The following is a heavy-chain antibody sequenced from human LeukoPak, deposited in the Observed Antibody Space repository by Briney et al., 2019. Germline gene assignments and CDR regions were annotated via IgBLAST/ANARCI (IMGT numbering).Heavy chain of an antibody. V-gene: IGHV3-23*01. J-gene: IGHJ4*02. CDR1: GFTFSSYA. D-gene: IGHD3-10*01. CDR3: ANHPPSTMVRGVLNDY. CDR2: ISGSGGST. Sequence: GGSLRLSCAASGFTFSSYAMSWVRQAPGKGLEWVSAISGSGGSTYYADSVKGRFTISRDNSKNTLYLQMNSLRAEDTAVYYCANHPPSTMVRGVLNDYWGQGTLVTVSS.